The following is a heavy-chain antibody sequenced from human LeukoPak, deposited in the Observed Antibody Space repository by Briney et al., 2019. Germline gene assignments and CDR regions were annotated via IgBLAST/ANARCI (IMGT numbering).Heavy chain of an antibody. D-gene: IGHD6-19*01. V-gene: IGHV3-74*01. CDR2: INSDGSST. CDR1: GFTFSSYW. J-gene: IGHJ4*02. CDR3: ARAPEWLAIYYFDY. Sequence: GGSLRLSCAASGFTFSSYWMHWVRQAPGKGVVWVSRINSDGSSTNYADSVKGRFTISRDNAKNTLYLQMNSLRAEDAAVYYCARAPEWLAIYYFDYWSQGTLVTVSS.